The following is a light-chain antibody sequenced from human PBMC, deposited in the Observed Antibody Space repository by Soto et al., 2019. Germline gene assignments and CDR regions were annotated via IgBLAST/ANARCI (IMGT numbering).Light chain of an antibody. CDR1: SSDVGGYGY. CDR3: AAWDDSLNAWV. V-gene: IGLV2-8*01. J-gene: IGLJ3*02. Sequence: QSALTQPPSASGSPGQSVTISCTGTSSDVGGYGYVSWYQQHPGKAPKLMIYEVTKRPSGVPDRFSGSKSGTSASLAISGLQSEDEADYHCAAWDDSLNAWVFGGGTKVTVL. CDR2: EVT.